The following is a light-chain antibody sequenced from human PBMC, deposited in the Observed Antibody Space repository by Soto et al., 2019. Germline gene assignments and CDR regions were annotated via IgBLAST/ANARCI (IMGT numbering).Light chain of an antibody. J-gene: IGLJ3*02. CDR2: EVN. Sequence: QSALTQPPSASGSPGQSVTISCTGTSSDIGGYDYVSWYQPHPGKAPKLIIYEVNKRPSGVPDRFSGSKSGNTASLTVSGLQAEDEADYYCSSYAGSNNLVFAGGTKLTVL. CDR1: SSDIGGYDY. V-gene: IGLV2-8*01. CDR3: SSYAGSNNLV.